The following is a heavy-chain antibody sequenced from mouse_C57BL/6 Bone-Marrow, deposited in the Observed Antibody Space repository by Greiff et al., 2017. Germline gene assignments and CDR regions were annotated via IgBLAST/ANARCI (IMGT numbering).Heavy chain of an antibody. V-gene: IGHV3-1*01. CDR3: ASSHYYGSSAFAY. J-gene: IGHJ3*01. D-gene: IGHD1-1*01. CDR1: GYSITSGYD. CDR2: ISYSGST. Sequence: DVQLVESGPGMVKPSQSLSLTCTVTGYSITSGYDWHWIRHFPGNKLEWMGYISYSGSTNYNPSLKSRISITHDTSKNHFFLKLNSVTTEDTATYYCASSHYYGSSAFAYWGQGTLVTVSA.